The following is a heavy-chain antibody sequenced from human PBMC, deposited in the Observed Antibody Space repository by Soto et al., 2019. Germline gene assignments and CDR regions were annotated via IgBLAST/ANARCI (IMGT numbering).Heavy chain of an antibody. CDR2: VHYSGST. CDR1: GGSISGSSYY. D-gene: IGHD6-13*01. J-gene: IGHJ6*02. V-gene: IGHV4-39*07. Sequence: SETLSLTCTVSGGSISGSSYYWGWIRQPPGKGLECIGSVHYSGSTNYNPSLKSRVTISVDTSKNQFSLKLSSVTAADTAVYYCARDRLAAAGYYYYYYGMDVWGQGTTVTVSS. CDR3: ARDRLAAAGYYYYYYGMDV.